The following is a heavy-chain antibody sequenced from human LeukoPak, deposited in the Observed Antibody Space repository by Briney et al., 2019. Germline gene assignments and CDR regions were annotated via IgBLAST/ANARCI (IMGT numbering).Heavy chain of an antibody. D-gene: IGHD2-21*01. V-gene: IGHV1-8*01. CDR2: MNPNSGNT. CDR3: ARSLRTWAPMIVGY. J-gene: IGHJ4*02. CDR1: GYTFTSYD. Sequence: ASVKVSCKASGYTFTSYDINWVRQATGQGLEWMGWMNPNSGNTGYAQKFQGRVTMTRNTSISTAYMELSSLRSEDTAVYYCARSLRTWAPMIVGYWGQGTLVTVSS.